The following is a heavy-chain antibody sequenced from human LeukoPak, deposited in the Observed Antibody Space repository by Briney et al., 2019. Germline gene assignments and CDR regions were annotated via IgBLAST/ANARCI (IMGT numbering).Heavy chain of an antibody. J-gene: IGHJ5*02. Sequence: ASVKVSCKVSGYTLTELSMHWVRQAPGKGLEWMGGFDPEDGETIYAQKFQGRVTMTEDTSTDTAYMELSSLRSEDTAVYYCATGGITIFGVVISNWFDPWGQGTLVTVSS. CDR1: GYTLTELS. V-gene: IGHV1-24*01. CDR2: FDPEDGET. CDR3: ATGGITIFGVVISNWFDP. D-gene: IGHD3-3*01.